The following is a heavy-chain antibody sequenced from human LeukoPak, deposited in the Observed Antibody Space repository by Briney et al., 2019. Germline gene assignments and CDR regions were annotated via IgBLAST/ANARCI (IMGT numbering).Heavy chain of an antibody. CDR3: ARDRWGSSYFDY. V-gene: IGHV4-59*01. CDR2: IYYSGGT. CDR1: GGSISTYY. J-gene: IGHJ4*02. D-gene: IGHD3-16*01. Sequence: SETLSLMCTVSGGSISTYYRSWIRQPPGKGLEWIGYIYYSGGTNYNPSLKSRVTISVDTSKNHFSLGLSSVTAADTAVYYCARDRWGSSYFDYWGQGTLVTVSS.